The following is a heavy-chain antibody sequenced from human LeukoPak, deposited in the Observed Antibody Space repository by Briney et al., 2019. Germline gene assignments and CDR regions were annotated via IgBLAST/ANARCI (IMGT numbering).Heavy chain of an antibody. V-gene: IGHV3-64*01. Sequence: GGSLRLSCAASGFTFRNSAMHWVRQAPGKGLEYVSGISSNGGSTYYANAVKGRFTISRDNSKNTVYLQMGSPRAEDMAVYYCARWYNSLDVWGQGTTVTVSS. CDR1: GFTFRNSA. CDR3: ARWYNSLDV. CDR2: ISSNGGST. D-gene: IGHD1-1*01. J-gene: IGHJ6*02.